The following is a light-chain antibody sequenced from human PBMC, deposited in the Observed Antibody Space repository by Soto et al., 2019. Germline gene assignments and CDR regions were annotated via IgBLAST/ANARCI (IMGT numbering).Light chain of an antibody. CDR3: QQYGSSPT. CDR2: GAS. CDR1: QSVSIN. J-gene: IGKJ5*01. V-gene: IGKV3-15*01. Sequence: EIVMTQSPATLSVSPGERATPSFRASQSVSINLAWYQQKPGQAPRLLIYGASTRATGIPARFSGSGSGTDFTLTISRLEPEDFAVYYCQQYGSSPTFGEGARLEI.